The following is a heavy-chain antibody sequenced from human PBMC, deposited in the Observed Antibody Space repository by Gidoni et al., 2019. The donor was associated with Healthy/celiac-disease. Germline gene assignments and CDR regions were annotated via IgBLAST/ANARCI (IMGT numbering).Heavy chain of an antibody. V-gene: IGHV1-69*04. CDR2: IIPILGIA. J-gene: IGHJ4*02. CDR1: GGTFSSYA. CDR3: ARGYYDSSGYYTLAGVDY. D-gene: IGHD3-22*01. Sequence: QVQLVQSGAEVKKPGSSVKVSCKASGGTFSSYAISWVRQAPGQGLEWMGRIIPILGIANYAQKFQGRVTITADKSTSTAYMELSSLRSEDTAVYYCARGYYDSSGYYTLAGVDYWGQGTLVTVSS.